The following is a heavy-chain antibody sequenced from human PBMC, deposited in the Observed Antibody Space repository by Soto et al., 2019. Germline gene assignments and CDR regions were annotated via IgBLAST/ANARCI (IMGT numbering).Heavy chain of an antibody. J-gene: IGHJ6*02. CDR3: VREGEGVDYYCGMDV. V-gene: IGHV1-18*01. D-gene: IGHD3-10*01. CDR2: INGYNGNT. CDR1: GYTFTNYG. Sequence: QVQLVQSGDEVKKPGASVKVSCKASGYTFTNYGISWVRQAPGQGLEWMGWINGYNGNTVYTQKLQSRLTMTAETSTATAYRDLRSLRSEDKEVYYCVREGEGVDYYCGMDVWGQGTTVIVSS.